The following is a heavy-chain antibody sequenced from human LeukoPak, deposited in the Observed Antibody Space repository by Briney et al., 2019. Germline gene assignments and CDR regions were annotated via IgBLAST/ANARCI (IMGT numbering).Heavy chain of an antibody. CDR1: GFTFSNYA. D-gene: IGHD3-9*01. V-gene: IGHV3-23*01. J-gene: IGHJ4*02. CDR2: ITGSGGNT. CDR3: AKWGDYDVLTGYYVSDY. Sequence: GGSLRLSCAASGFTFSNYAMSWVRQAPGKGLQWVSAITGSGGNTYYADSVKGRFTISRDNSKNTVFLQMNSLRAKDTAVYYCAKWGDYDVLTGYYVSDYWGQGTLVTVSS.